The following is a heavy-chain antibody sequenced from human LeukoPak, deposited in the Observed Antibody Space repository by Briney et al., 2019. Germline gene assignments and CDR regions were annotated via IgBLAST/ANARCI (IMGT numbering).Heavy chain of an antibody. Sequence: KAGGSLRLSCAASGFTFSSYAMSWIRQPPGKGLEWIGSIYYSGSTYYNPSLKSRVTISVDTSKNQFSLKLSSVTAADTAVYYCASSQVELLALFDIWGQGTMVTVSS. V-gene: IGHV4-38-2*01. D-gene: IGHD1-7*01. CDR1: GFTFSSYA. CDR3: ASSQVELLALFDI. CDR2: IYYSGST. J-gene: IGHJ3*02.